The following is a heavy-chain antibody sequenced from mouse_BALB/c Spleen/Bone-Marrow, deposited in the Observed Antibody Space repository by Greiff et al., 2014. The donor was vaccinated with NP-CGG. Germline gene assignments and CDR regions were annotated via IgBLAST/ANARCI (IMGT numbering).Heavy chain of an antibody. CDR3: ARVYGSSYDPYYYAMDY. Sequence: VKLVESGPGLVAPSQSLSITCTVSGFSLTSYGVYWARQPPGKGLEWLGVIWAGGSTNYNSALMSRLSISKDNSKSQVFLKMNSPQTDDTAMYYCARVYGSSYDPYYYAMDYWGQGTSVTVSS. CDR2: IWAGGST. D-gene: IGHD1-1*01. V-gene: IGHV2-9*02. J-gene: IGHJ4*01. CDR1: GFSLTSYG.